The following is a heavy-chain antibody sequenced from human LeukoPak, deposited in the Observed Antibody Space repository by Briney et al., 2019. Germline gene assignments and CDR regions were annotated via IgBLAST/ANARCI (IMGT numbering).Heavy chain of an antibody. CDR1: GFTVSSNY. CDR2: IYSGGST. Sequence: GGSLRLSCAASGFTVSSNYMSWVRQAPGKGLGWVSVIYSGGSTYYADSVKGRFTISRDNSKNTLYLQMNSLRAEDTAVYYCARALEGDYFDYWGQGTLVTVSS. J-gene: IGHJ4*02. CDR3: ARALEGDYFDY. V-gene: IGHV3-66*01.